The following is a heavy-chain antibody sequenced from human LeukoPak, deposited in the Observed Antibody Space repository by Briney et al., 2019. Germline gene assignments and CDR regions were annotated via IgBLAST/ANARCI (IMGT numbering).Heavy chain of an antibody. D-gene: IGHD4/OR15-4a*01. V-gene: IGHV4-59*01. CDR1: GGSISSYY. CDR2: IYYSGST. J-gene: IGHJ4*02. Sequence: SGTLSLTCTVSGGSISSYYWSWIRQPPGKGLEWIGYIYYSGSTNYNPSLKSRVTISVDTSKNQFSLKLSSVTAADTAVYYCARDLDYGAFGNWGQGTLVTVSS. CDR3: ARDLDYGAFGN.